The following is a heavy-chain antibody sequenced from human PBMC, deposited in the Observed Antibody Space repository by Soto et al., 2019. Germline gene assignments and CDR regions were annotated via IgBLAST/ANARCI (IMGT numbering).Heavy chain of an antibody. CDR1: GGSISSSY. D-gene: IGHD1-26*01. Sequence: SETLSLTCSVSGGSISSSYWSWIRQAPGKGLEWIGYINYIGSSDSNPSLRGRVSISRDTSKNQFSLRLTSVTEADTAVYYCVRTDPNSASGSWRRHSPYYFDYWGQGILVTVSS. CDR3: VRTDPNSASGSWRRHSPYYFDY. J-gene: IGHJ4*02. V-gene: IGHV4-59*01. CDR2: INYIGSS.